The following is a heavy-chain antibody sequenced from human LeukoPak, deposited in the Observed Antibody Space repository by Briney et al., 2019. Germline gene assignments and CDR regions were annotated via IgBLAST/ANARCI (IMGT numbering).Heavy chain of an antibody. V-gene: IGHV3-66*01. CDR1: GFTVSNNY. D-gene: IGHD2-21*02. CDR3: ARVVRGDSPYYYYYYMDV. J-gene: IGHJ6*03. CDR2: IYSGGST. Sequence: GGPLTLSCAASGFTVSNNYMRWVRQAPGKGLEWVSLIYSGGSTYYADSVKGRFIISRDNSKNTLYLQMNSLRAEDTAVYYCARVVRGDSPYYYYYYMDVWGKGTTVTISS.